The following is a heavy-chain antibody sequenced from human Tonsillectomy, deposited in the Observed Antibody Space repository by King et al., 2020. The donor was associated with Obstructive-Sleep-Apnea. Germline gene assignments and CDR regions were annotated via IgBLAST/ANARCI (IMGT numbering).Heavy chain of an antibody. D-gene: IGHD3-10*01. J-gene: IGHJ4*02. Sequence: VQLQQWGAGLLKPSETLSLTCGVSGGSFSGFYWSWIRQPPGKGLEWIGEIHHSGSTNYSPSLKSRLTISVDTSKKWFSLRLTSVTAADTAVYYCARGDSFGSGTTLGVWGQGTLVTVSS. CDR2: IHHSGST. CDR3: ARGDSFGSGTTLGV. CDR1: GGSFSGFY. V-gene: IGHV4-34*01.